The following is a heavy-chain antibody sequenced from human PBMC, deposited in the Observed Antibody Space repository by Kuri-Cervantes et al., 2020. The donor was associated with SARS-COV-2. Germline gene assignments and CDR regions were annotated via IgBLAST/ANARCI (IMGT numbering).Heavy chain of an antibody. CDR2: ISYDGSNK. J-gene: IGHJ6*02. Sequence: LSLTSVASGFTFSIYAMHWVRQAPGKGLEWVAVISYDGSNKYYADSVKGRFTISRDNSKNTLYLQMNSLRAEDTAVYYCARDYTPYYDFWSGYFYYYGMDVWGQGTTVTVSS. V-gene: IGHV3-30-3*01. CDR3: ARDYTPYYDFWSGYFYYYGMDV. D-gene: IGHD3-3*01. CDR1: GFTFSIYA.